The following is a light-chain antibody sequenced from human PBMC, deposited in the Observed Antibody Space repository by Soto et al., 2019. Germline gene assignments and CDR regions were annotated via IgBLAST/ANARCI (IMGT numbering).Light chain of an antibody. J-gene: IGKJ1*01. CDR1: QTISSW. V-gene: IGKV1-5*03. Sequence: IKMTHSPSTLSGSLGDRVTIPCVASQTISSWLAWYQQKKGKAPKLLIYKASTLKSGVPSRFSGSGYGTEFNLTISSLQTDDFATYYCQHYNSYSEAFGQGTKVDIK. CDR2: KAS. CDR3: QHYNSYSEA.